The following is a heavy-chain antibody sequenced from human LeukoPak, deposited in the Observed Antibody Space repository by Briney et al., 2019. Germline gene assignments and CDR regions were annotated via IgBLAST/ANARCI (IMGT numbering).Heavy chain of an antibody. V-gene: IGHV3-66*01. CDR2: IYSGGST. CDR1: GFTVSSNY. D-gene: IGHD6-13*01. CDR3: AREGRQLVRAFDY. J-gene: IGHJ4*02. Sequence: GGSLRLSCAASGFTVSSNYMSWVRQAPGKGLEWVSVIYSGGSTYYADSVKGRFTISRDNSKNTLYLQMNSLRAEDTAVYYCAREGRQLVRAFDYWGQGTLVTVSS.